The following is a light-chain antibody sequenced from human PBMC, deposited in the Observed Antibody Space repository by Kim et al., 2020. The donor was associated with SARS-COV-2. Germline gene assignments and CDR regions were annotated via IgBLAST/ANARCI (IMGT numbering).Light chain of an antibody. V-gene: IGLV2-14*03. J-gene: IGLJ1*01. CDR3: SSYTSSSTLEYV. CDR2: DVS. CDR1: SSDVGGYTY. Sequence: SITISCTGTSSDVGGYTYVSWCQQHPGKAPKLMIYDVSNRPSGVSNRFSGSKSGNTASLTISGLQAEDEADYYCSSYTSSSTLEYVFGTGTKVTVL.